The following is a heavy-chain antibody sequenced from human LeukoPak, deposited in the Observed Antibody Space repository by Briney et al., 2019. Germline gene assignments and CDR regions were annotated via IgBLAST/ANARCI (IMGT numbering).Heavy chain of an antibody. CDR1: AFTFSSYS. J-gene: IGHJ4*02. Sequence: PGESLRLSCAASAFTFSSYSMKWVRQPPGKGLEWVASISSSSSYIYYADSVKGRFTISRDNAKNSLYLEMNSLRAEDTAVYFCGGDGYNRRLTSRGQGTLVTVSS. V-gene: IGHV3-21*01. D-gene: IGHD5-24*01. CDR3: GGDGYNRRLTS. CDR2: ISSSSSYI.